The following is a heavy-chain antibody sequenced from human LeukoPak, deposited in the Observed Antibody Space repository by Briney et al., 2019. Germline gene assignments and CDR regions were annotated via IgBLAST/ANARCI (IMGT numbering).Heavy chain of an antibody. CDR3: AKDAQRGFDYSNSLEY. J-gene: IGHJ4*02. Sequence: SGGSLRLSCAAFGFTYSHYGMHWVRQVPGKELEWVAVIWSDGTEKYYGDAVKGRFTISRDNSMKTLYLQMNSLRGDDTAVYYCAKDAQRGFDYSNSLEYWGQGTLVTVSS. CDR1: GFTYSHYG. V-gene: IGHV3-33*06. CDR2: IWSDGTEK. D-gene: IGHD4-11*01.